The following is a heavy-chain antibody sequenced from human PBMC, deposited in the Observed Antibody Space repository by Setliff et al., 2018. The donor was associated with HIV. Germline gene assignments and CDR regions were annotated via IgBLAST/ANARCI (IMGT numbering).Heavy chain of an antibody. CDR3: ARDEIGV. V-gene: IGHV4-34*01. J-gene: IGHJ6*04. Sequence: TSETLSLTCAVYGGSFSGYSWTWIRQPPGKGLEWIGEIDQSGSTNYNPSLKSRVTISIDTSKNQFSLKLSSVTAADTAVYYCARDEIGVWGKGTTVTVSS. CDR2: IDQSGST. CDR1: GGSFSGYS.